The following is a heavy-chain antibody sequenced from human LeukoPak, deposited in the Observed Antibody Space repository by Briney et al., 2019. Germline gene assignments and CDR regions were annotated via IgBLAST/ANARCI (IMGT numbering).Heavy chain of an antibody. J-gene: IGHJ6*02. CDR1: GFTFSSYA. CDR2: ISYDGSNK. Sequence: SLRLSCAASGFTFSSYAMHWVRQAPGKGLEWVAVISYDGSNKYYADSVKGRFTISRDNSKNTLYLQMNSLRAEDTAVYCCARSYSSSWYAQYYYYYGMDVWGQGTTITVSS. V-gene: IGHV3-30*04. CDR3: ARSYSSSWYAQYYYYYGMDV. D-gene: IGHD6-13*01.